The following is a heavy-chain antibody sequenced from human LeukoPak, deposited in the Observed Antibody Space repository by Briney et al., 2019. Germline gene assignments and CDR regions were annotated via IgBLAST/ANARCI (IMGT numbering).Heavy chain of an antibody. D-gene: IGHD4-23*01. CDR3: ARDLAPRNYGGNSPFDY. CDR1: GGTFSSYA. V-gene: IGHV1-69*05. Sequence: ASVKVSCKASGGTFSSYAISWVRQAPGQGLEWMGRIIPIFGTANYAQKFQGRVTITTDESTSTAYMELSSLRSEDTAVYYCARDLAPRNYGGNSPFDYWGQGTLVTASS. J-gene: IGHJ4*02. CDR2: IIPIFGTA.